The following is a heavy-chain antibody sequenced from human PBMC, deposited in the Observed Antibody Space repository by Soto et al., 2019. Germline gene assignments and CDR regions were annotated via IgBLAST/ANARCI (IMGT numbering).Heavy chain of an antibody. CDR3: ARQVIAAGLPWFDP. CDR1: GGSISSSSYY. D-gene: IGHD6-13*01. J-gene: IGHJ5*02. Sequence: SETLSLTCTVSGGSISSSSYYWGWIRQPPGKGLEWIGSIYYSGSTYYNPSLKSRVTISVDTSKNQFSLKLSSVTAADTAVYYCARQVIAAGLPWFDPWGQGTLVTVSS. V-gene: IGHV4-39*01. CDR2: IYYSGST.